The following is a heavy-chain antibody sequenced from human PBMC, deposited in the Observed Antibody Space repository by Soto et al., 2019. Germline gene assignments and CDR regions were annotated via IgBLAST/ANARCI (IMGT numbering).Heavy chain of an antibody. J-gene: IGHJ6*02. CDR2: VYYSGTT. CDR1: GGSMSSGTYY. V-gene: IGHV4-39*02. Sequence: SETLSLTCAVSGGSMSSGTYYWGWIRRPPGKGLDWIGSVYYSGTTYYSPSLKSRVAISVETSKKYFSLRLRSVTAADTAVYYCARGTYGDYSPYYYGMDVWGQGTTVTVSS. D-gene: IGHD4-17*01. CDR3: ARGTYGDYSPYYYGMDV.